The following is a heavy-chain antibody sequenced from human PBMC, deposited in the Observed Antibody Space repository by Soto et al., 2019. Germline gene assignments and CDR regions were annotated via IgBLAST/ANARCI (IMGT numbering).Heavy chain of an antibody. D-gene: IGHD2-15*01. V-gene: IGHV3-13*01. Sequence: PGGSLRLSFAASGFTFSSDDMHGVRQAPGKGLEWVSAIGTAGDTYYPGSVKGRFTISRENAKNSLYLQMNSLRAEDTAVYYCARALPLYCSGGSCYHYYYYGMDVWGQGTTVTVSS. J-gene: IGHJ6*02. CDR3: ARALPLYCSGGSCYHYYYYGMDV. CDR1: GFTFSSDD. CDR2: IGTAGDT.